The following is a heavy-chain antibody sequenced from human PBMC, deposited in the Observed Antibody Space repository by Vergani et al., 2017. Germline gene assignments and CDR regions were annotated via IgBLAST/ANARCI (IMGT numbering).Heavy chain of an antibody. D-gene: IGHD5-24*01. CDR1: GYTFTSYY. CDR2: INPSGGST. V-gene: IGHV1-46*01. CDR3: ARVEMATISLKENYYYGMDV. J-gene: IGHJ6*02. Sequence: QVQLVQSGAEVKKPGASVKVSCKASGYTFTSYYMHWVRQAPGQGLEWMGIINPSGGSTSYAQKFQGRVTMTRDTSTSTVYMELSSLRSEDTAVYYCARVEMATISLKENYYYGMDVWGQGTTVTVSS.